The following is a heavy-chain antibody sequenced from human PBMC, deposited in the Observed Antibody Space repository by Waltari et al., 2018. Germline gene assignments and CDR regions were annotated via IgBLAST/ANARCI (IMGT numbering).Heavy chain of an antibody. V-gene: IGHV4-30-4*08. CDR2: IHSSEHT. D-gene: IGHD4-17*01. CDR3: ARQRNNCGDSDS. J-gene: IGHJ5*01. Sequence: QVQLQESGPGLLKPSQTLSLTCTVSGVSISSGDYFWTWIRQPPGKALEGIRRIHSSEHTYYNTTLQSRVSISIDTSKNQFSLKLRSVTAADTAVYYCARQRNNCGDSDSWGQGTLVTVSS. CDR1: GVSISSGDYF.